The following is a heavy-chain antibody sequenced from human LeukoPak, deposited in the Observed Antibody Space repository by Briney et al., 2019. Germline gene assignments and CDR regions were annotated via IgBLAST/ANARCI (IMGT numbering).Heavy chain of an antibody. CDR2: FTSMSGTI. CDR1: GFTFSSHS. D-gene: IGHD1-14*01. CDR3: ARVVPGQTTDY. Sequence: GGSLRLSCVASGFTFSSHSMSWVRQAPGKGLEWVSSFTSMSGTIYYADSVKGRFTISRDNAKNSLFLQMSSLRAEDTAVYYCARVVPGQTTDYWGQGTLVTVSS. V-gene: IGHV3-21*04. J-gene: IGHJ4*02.